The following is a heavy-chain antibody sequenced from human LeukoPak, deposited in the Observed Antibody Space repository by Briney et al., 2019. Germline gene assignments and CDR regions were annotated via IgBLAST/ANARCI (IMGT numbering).Heavy chain of an antibody. D-gene: IGHD3-10*01. CDR2: ISYDGSNK. Sequence: GGSLRLSCAASGFTFSSYGMHWVRQAPGKGLEWVAVISYDGSNKYYADSVKGRFTISRDNSKNTLYLQMNSLRAEDTAVYYAMVRGVIIGKYDAFDIWGQGTMVTVSS. CDR3: MVRGVIIGKYDAFDI. CDR1: GFTFSSYG. J-gene: IGHJ3*02. V-gene: IGHV3-30*03.